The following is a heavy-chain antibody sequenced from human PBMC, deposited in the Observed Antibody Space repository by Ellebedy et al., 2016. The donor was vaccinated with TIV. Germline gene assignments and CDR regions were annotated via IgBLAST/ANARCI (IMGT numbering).Heavy chain of an antibody. J-gene: IGHJ4*02. CDR3: ARWEVAPRGVDY. V-gene: IGHV5-10-1*01. CDR1: GYRFTDYW. CDR2: IDPSASST. D-gene: IGHD1-26*01. Sequence: GESLKISCKGSGYRFTDYWILWVRQMPGKGLEWMGRIDPSASSTNYSPSFQGHVTISVDKSISTVYVQGSSLKASDSAMYYCARWEVAPRGVDYWGQGTLVTVSS.